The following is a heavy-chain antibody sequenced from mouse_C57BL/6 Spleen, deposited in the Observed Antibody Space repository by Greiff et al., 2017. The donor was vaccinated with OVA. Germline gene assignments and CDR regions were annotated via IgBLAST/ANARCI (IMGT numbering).Heavy chain of an antibody. CDR1: GFSLTSYG. V-gene: IGHV2-6-1*01. J-gene: IGHJ1*03. Sequence: VQLVESGPGLVAPSQSLSITCTVSGFSLTSYGVHWVRQPPGKGLEWLVVIWSDGSTTYNSALKSRLSISKEKTKSQVFLKMNSLQTDDTAMYYCARHYGSHWYFDVWGTGTTVTVSS. D-gene: IGHD1-1*01. CDR3: ARHYGSHWYFDV. CDR2: IWSDGST.